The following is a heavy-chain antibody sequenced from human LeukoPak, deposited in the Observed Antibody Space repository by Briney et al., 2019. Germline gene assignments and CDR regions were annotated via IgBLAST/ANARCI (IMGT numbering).Heavy chain of an antibody. Sequence: SETLSLTCTVSGGSISSYYWSWIRQPPGKGLEWIGYISYSGSTNYNPSLKSRVTISVDTPKNQFSLKVSSVTAADTAVYYCARAPITGTTNYYYYYYMDVWGKGTTVTVSS. V-gene: IGHV4-59*01. CDR3: ARAPITGTTNYYYYYYMDV. D-gene: IGHD1-7*01. CDR2: ISYSGST. CDR1: GGSISSYY. J-gene: IGHJ6*03.